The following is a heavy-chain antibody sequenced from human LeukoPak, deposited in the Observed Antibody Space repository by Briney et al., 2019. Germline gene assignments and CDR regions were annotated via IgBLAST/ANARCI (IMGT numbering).Heavy chain of an antibody. J-gene: IGHJ4*02. V-gene: IGHV1-69*04. CDR3: ARDQGITMVRGVSSPGNDY. CDR1: EGTFSSYT. D-gene: IGHD3-10*01. Sequence: SVKVSCKASEGTFSSYTISWVRQAPGQGLEWMGRIIPILGIANYAQKFQGRVTITADKSTSTAYMELSSLRSEDTAVYYCARDQGITMVRGVSSPGNDYWGQGTLVTVSS. CDR2: IIPILGIA.